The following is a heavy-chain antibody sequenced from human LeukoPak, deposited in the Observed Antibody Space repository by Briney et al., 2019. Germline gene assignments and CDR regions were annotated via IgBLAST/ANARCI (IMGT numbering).Heavy chain of an antibody. CDR2: INPSGGST. J-gene: IGHJ4*02. Sequence: GASVKVSCKASGYTFTSYYMHWVRQAPGQGLEWMGIINPSGGSTSYAQKFQGRVTMTEDTSTDTAYMELSSLRSEDTAVYYCATDNNYYVAWGQGTLVTVSS. CDR3: ATDNNYYVA. V-gene: IGHV1-46*01. D-gene: IGHD3-10*02. CDR1: GYTFTSYY.